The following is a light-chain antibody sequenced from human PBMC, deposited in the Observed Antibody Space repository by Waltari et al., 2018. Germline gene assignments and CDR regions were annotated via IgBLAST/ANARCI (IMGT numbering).Light chain of an antibody. Sequence: QSALTQPASVSGSPGQSITIPCTGTSSDVGGYNLVSWYQQHPDKAPKLVIYGVTKRPSGVSDRFSGSKSGNTASLTISGLQAEDEADYYCYSYAGSANGVFGGGTTLTVL. CDR2: GVT. CDR3: YSYAGSANGV. CDR1: SSDVGGYNL. V-gene: IGLV2-23*02. J-gene: IGLJ3*02.